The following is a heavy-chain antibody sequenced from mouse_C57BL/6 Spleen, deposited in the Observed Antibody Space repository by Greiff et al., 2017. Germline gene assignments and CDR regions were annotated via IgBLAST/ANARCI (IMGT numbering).Heavy chain of an antibody. D-gene: IGHD1-1*01. V-gene: IGHV1-82*01. CDR1: GYAFSSSW. J-gene: IGHJ3*01. Sequence: QVQLQQSGPELVKPGASVKISCKASGYAFSSSWMNWVKQRPGKGLEWIGRIYPGDGDTNYNGKFKGKGTLTADKSSSTAYMQLSSLTSEDSAVYFCARGYYYGSSLAWFAYWGQGTLVTVSA. CDR3: ARGYYYGSSLAWFAY. CDR2: IYPGDGDT.